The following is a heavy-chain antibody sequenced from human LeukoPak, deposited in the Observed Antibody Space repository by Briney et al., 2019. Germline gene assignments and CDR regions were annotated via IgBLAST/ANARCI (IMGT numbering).Heavy chain of an antibody. CDR1: GGSISSSNW. CDR2: IYHSGST. V-gene: IGHV4-4*02. D-gene: IGHD2-8*01. CDR3: ASMYCTNGVCVDY. J-gene: IGHJ4*02. Sequence: SETLSLTCAVSGGSISSSNWWSWVRQPPGKGLEWSGEIYHSGSTNYNPSLKSRVTLSVDKSKNQFSLKLSSVTAADTAVYYCASMYCTNGVCVDYWGQGTLVTVSS.